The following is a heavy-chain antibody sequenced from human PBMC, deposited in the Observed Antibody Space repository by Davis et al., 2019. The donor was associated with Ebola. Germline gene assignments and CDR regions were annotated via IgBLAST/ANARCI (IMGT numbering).Heavy chain of an antibody. J-gene: IGHJ4*02. CDR3: ARAQFPTTSDH. CDR2: INPHNGNT. D-gene: IGHD1-1*01. CDR1: GYTFISYG. V-gene: IGHV1-18*04. Sequence: ASVKVSCKASGYTFISYGITWVRQAPGQGLEWTGWINPHNGNTNYAQNVQGRVTMTTDTSTSTAYMEVGSLRSDDTAVYYCARAQFPTTSDHWGQGTLVTVSS.